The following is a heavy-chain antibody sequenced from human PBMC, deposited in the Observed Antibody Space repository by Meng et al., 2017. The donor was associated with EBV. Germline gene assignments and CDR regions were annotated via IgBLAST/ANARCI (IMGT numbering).Heavy chain of an antibody. CDR3: ARGDYTNYPRWFDT. J-gene: IGHJ5*02. CDR1: GGSVNNESYY. Sequence: HVQLQESGPGLVKPSETLSLSCTVSGGSVNNESYYWGWIRQPPGKGLEYIGYIYYTGSTNYNSSLKSRVTISLDKSKNQFSLKLTSLTAADTAIYYCARGDYTNYPRWFDTWGQGTLVTVAS. D-gene: IGHD4-11*01. CDR2: IYYTGST. V-gene: IGHV4-61*01.